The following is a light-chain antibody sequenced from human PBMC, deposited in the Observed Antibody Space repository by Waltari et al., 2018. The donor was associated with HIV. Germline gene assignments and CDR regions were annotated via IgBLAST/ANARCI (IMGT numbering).Light chain of an antibody. CDR2: EDN. CDR3: SSYAGTNRL. J-gene: IGLJ2*01. CDR1: TSDVGGYKY. Sequence: QSALTQPPSASGSPGQSVPISCTALTSDVGGYKYVSWYQHHPGKAPKLMIYEDNRRPSGVPDRFSGSKSGNTASLTVSGLQADDEADYYCSSYAGTNRLFGGGTKLTVL. V-gene: IGLV2-8*01.